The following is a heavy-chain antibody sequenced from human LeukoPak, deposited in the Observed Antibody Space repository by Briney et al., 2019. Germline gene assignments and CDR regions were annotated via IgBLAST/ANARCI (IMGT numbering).Heavy chain of an antibody. D-gene: IGHD3-10*01. CDR3: AREYERFGVYFFDY. J-gene: IGHJ4*02. V-gene: IGHV4-4*07. CDR1: GGSISSYY. CDR2: IYTSGST. Sequence: SETLSLTCTASGGSISSYYWSWIRQPAGKGLEWIGRIYTSGSTNYNPSLKSRVTISVDTSKNQFSLRLSSVTAADTAVYYCAREYERFGVYFFDYWGQGTLVTVSS.